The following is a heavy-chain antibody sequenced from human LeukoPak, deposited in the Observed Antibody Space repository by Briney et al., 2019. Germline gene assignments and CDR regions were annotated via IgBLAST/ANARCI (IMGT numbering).Heavy chain of an antibody. V-gene: IGHV5-51*01. CDR1: GYRFTTYW. Sequence: GESLKISCKGSGYRFTTYWIGWARQMPGKGLEYMGTIFLGDSDTRYSPSFQGQVTISADKSISTAFLQWSSLKASDTAIYYCARSIVGATYDAFDIWGQGAMVTVS. CDR2: IFLGDSDT. J-gene: IGHJ3*02. D-gene: IGHD1-26*01. CDR3: ARSIVGATYDAFDI.